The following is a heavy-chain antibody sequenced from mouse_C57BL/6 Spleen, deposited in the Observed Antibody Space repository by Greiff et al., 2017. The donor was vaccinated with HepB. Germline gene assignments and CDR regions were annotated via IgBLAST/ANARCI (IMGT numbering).Heavy chain of an antibody. J-gene: IGHJ4*01. D-gene: IGHD2-4*01. CDR2: ILPGSGST. CDR3: ARRLYYDYDGRGYAMDY. CDR1: GYTFTGYW. Sequence: QVQLQQSGAELMKPGASVKLSCKATGYTFTGYWIEWVKQRPGHGLEWIGEILPGSGSTNYNEKFKGKATFTADTSSNTAYMQPSSLTTEDSAIYYCARRLYYDYDGRGYAMDYWGQGTSVTVSS. V-gene: IGHV1-9*01.